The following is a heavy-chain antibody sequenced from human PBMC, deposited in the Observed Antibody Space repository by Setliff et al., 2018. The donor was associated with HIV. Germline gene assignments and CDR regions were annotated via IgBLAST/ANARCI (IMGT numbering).Heavy chain of an antibody. Sequence: GGSLRLSCAASGFTFSDFAMTWVRQAPEKGLEWVSTVSYRGEDYADSVKGRFTISRDNSKNTVYLQMNSLSAEDTAVYYCARDGYYYDSSGHLAYYFDYWGQGTLVTVSS. CDR1: GFTFSDFA. V-gene: IGHV3-23*01. CDR2: VSYRGE. CDR3: ARDGYYYDSSGHLAYYFDY. J-gene: IGHJ4*02. D-gene: IGHD3-22*01.